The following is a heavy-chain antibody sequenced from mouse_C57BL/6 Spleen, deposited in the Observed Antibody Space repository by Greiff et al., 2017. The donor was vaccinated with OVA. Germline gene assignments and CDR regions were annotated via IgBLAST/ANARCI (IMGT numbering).Heavy chain of an antibody. V-gene: IGHV1-81*01. J-gene: IGHJ3*01. CDR2: IYPRSGNT. Sequence: VQLQQSGAELVRPGASVKLSCKASGYTFTSYGISWVKQRPGQGLEWIGVIYPRSGNTYYNEKFKGKATLTADKSSSTAYMELRSLTSEDSAVYFCAREAYWGQGTLVTVSA. CDR1: GYTFTSYG. CDR3: AREAY.